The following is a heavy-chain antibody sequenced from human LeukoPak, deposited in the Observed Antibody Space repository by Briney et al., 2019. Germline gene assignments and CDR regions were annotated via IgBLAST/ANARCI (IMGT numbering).Heavy chain of an antibody. CDR1: GFTVTNNY. J-gene: IGHJ6*02. CDR3: ATEGYASGTRYGMDV. D-gene: IGHD3-10*01. V-gene: IGHV3-66*01. Sequence: GGSLRLSCAASGFTVTNNYMSWVRQAPGKGLEWVSVIYAGGITSYADSVKGGFTISRDSSKNTLYLQMNSLRAEDTAVYYCATEGYASGTRYGMDVWSQGTTVTVSS. CDR2: IYAGGIT.